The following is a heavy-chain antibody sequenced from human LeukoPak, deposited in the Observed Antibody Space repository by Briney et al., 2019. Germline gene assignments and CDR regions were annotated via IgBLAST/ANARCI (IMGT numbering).Heavy chain of an antibody. J-gene: IGHJ4*02. CDR3: ARQGPGEYYYGSGSYWGYDY. V-gene: IGHV4-34*01. Sequence: SETLSLTCAVYGGSFSGYYWSWIRQPPGKGLEWIGEINHSGSTNYNPSLKSRVTISVDTSKNQFSLKLSSVTAADTAVYYCARQGPGEYYYGSGSYWGYDYWGQGTLVTVSS. CDR2: INHSGST. D-gene: IGHD3-10*01. CDR1: GGSFSGYY.